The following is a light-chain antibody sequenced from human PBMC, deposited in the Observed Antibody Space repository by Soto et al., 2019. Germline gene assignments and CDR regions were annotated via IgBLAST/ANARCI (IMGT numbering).Light chain of an antibody. J-gene: IGKJ1*01. CDR1: QSLSNN. Sequence: EIVLTQSPGTLSLSPGERATLSCRASQSLSNNLAWYQQKPGQAPRLLIYGAPTRATGIPARFSGSGSGTEFTLTISSLQSEDFAVYYCHQYNNWPQTFGQGTKVDIK. CDR3: HQYNNWPQT. V-gene: IGKV3-15*01. CDR2: GAP.